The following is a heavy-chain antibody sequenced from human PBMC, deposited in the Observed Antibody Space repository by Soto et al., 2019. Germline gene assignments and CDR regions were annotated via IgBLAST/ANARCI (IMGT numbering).Heavy chain of an antibody. V-gene: IGHV1-46*01. CDR2: INPSGGST. Sequence: QVQLVQSGAEVKKPGASVKVSCKASGYTFTSYYMHWVRQAPGQGLEWMGIINPSGGSTSYAQKALGSVTLTRDTSTSPHYVELSSLRSDDTAVYYCVRDRYDYWSGDSRGRFFVYWGQGTLVPVSS. J-gene: IGHJ4*02. CDR1: GYTFTSYY. CDR3: VRDRYDYWSGDSRGRFFVY. D-gene: IGHD3-3*01.